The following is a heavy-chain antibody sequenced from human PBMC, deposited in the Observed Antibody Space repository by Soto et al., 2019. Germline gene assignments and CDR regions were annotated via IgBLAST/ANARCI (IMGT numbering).Heavy chain of an antibody. Sequence: SETLSLTSVVDGGSLSGYSWSWIRQPPGKGLEWIGEISHSGSTNYNPSLKSRVTISVDTSKNQFSLKLSSVTAADTAVYYCARVRPYYDILTGYFPGWSAPWGQGTLVIVSS. D-gene: IGHD3-9*01. J-gene: IGHJ5*02. V-gene: IGHV4-34*01. CDR2: ISHSGST. CDR3: ARVRPYYDILTGYFPGWSAP. CDR1: GGSLSGYS.